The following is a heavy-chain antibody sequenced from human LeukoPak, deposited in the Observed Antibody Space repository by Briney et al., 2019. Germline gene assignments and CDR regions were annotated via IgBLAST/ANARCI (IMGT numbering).Heavy chain of an antibody. Sequence: SETLSLTCAVSGGSISSGGYSWSWIRQPPGKGLEWIGYIYHSGSTYYNPSLKSRVTISVDRSKNQFSLKLSSVTAADTAVYYCARFHQRWPQFNREYCFDYWGQGTLVTVSS. D-gene: IGHD3-10*01. CDR3: ARFHQRWPQFNREYCFDY. V-gene: IGHV4-30-2*01. CDR1: GGSISSGGYS. J-gene: IGHJ4*02. CDR2: IYHSGST.